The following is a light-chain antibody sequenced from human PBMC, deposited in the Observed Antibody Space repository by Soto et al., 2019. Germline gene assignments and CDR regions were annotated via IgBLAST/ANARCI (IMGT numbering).Light chain of an antibody. J-gene: IGLJ2*01. Sequence: QPVLTQPPSASGTPGQRVTISCSGSSSNIGSNTVNWYQQLPGTAPKLLIYSNNHRPSGVPDRFSGSKSGTSASLAISGLQSEDSADYYCATWDDSLNAVVFGGGTKLTVL. CDR3: ATWDDSLNAVV. V-gene: IGLV1-44*01. CDR1: SSNIGSNT. CDR2: SNN.